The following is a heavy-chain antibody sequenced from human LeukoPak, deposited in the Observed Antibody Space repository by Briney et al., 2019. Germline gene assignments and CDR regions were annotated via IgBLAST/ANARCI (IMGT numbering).Heavy chain of an antibody. J-gene: IGHJ3*02. Sequence: QPGGSLRLSCAASGFTVSSNYMSWVRQAPGKGLEWVSVIYSGGSTYYADSVKGRFTISRDNSKNTLYLQMNSLRAEDTAVYYCARQGVLRFLEWSTSSGAFDIWGQGTMVTVSS. CDR1: GFTVSSNY. CDR3: ARQGVLRFLEWSTSSGAFDI. V-gene: IGHV3-66*04. D-gene: IGHD3-3*01. CDR2: IYSGGST.